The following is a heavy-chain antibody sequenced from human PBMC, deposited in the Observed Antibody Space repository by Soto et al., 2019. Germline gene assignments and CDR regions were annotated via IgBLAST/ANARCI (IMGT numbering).Heavy chain of an antibody. J-gene: IGHJ6*02. CDR3: VRAPGPMYYAMDA. D-gene: IGHD2-8*01. V-gene: IGHV3-53*01. CDR2: IYSGGST. Sequence: LRLSCAASGFTVSSNYMSWVRQAPGKGLEWVSVIYSGGSTYYADSVRGRFTISRDNSKNTLYLQMNSLRAEDTAVYYCVRAPGPMYYAMDAWGQGTMVTVSS. CDR1: GFTVSSNY.